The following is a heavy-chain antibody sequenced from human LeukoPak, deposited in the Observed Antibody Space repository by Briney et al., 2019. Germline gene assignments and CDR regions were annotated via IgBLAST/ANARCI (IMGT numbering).Heavy chain of an antibody. CDR3: ASPPPGSYYNFDY. CDR2: ISSSSSYI. Sequence: PEGSLRLSCAASGFTFSSYSMNWVRQAPGKGLEWVSSISSSSSYIYYADSVKGRFTISRDNAKNSLYLQMNSLRAEDTAVYYCASPPPGSYYNFDYWGQGTLVTVSS. J-gene: IGHJ4*02. D-gene: IGHD3-10*01. V-gene: IGHV3-21*01. CDR1: GFTFSSYS.